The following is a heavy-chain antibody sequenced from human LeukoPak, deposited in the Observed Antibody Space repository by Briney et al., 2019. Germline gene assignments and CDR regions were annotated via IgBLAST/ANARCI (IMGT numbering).Heavy chain of an antibody. Sequence: PSETLSLTCTVSGGSISSYYWSWIRQPPGKGLEWIGYIYYSGSTYYNPSLRSRVTISVDTSKNQFSLTLTSVTAADTAAYYCARHYYDSNGFYYEYFQYWGQGTLVTVSS. J-gene: IGHJ1*01. V-gene: IGHV4-59*08. CDR3: ARHYYDSNGFYYEYFQY. CDR1: GGSISSYY. CDR2: IYYSGST. D-gene: IGHD3-22*01.